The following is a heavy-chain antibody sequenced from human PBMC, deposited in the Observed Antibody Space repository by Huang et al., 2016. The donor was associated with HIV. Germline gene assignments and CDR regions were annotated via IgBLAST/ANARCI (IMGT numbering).Heavy chain of an antibody. CDR3: AKDPHDNGDYSLYQYYYYLDV. CDR2: MRTDGTNH. D-gene: IGHD4-17*01. Sequence: QVQLVESGGGVVQPGGSLRLSCSASGFTFCRYGMHWVRQAPGKGLEGVAVMRTDGTNHFYADSLKGRIIIARDNARNKWFLQVNSLRSEDAGVYYCAKDPHDNGDYSLYQYYYYLDVWGKGTTVTVSS. V-gene: IGHV3-30*02. CDR1: GFTFCRYG. J-gene: IGHJ6*03.